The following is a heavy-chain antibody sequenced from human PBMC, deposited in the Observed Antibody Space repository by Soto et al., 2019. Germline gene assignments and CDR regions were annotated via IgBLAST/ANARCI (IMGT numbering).Heavy chain of an antibody. D-gene: IGHD3-10*01. CDR2: IRTATYGGTT. V-gene: IGHV3-15*07. CDR3: ARAVRLSGDAFDI. CDR1: GFTFSNAW. J-gene: IGHJ3*02. Sequence: GGSLRLSCAASGFTFSNAWMNWVRQAPGKGLEWLAYIRTATYGGTTEYAASVRDRFTISRDDAESIASLQMNSLRTEDTAIYYCARAVRLSGDAFDIWGQGTMVTVSS.